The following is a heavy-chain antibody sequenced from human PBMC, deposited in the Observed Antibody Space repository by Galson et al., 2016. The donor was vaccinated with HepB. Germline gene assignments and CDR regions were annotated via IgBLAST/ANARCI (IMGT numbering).Heavy chain of an antibody. CDR3: TRIYYDISGGYYTGLDV. Sequence: SLRLSCAASGFSFSSYDMHWVRQAPGKGLEWVSAFGADGGTYYSDSAKGRFTISRENAKNSLYLQMNTMRAEDTAVYYCTRIYYDISGGYYTGLDVWGQGTTVTVSS. D-gene: IGHD3-22*01. CDR1: GFSFSSYD. J-gene: IGHJ6*02. V-gene: IGHV3-13*01. CDR2: FGADGGT.